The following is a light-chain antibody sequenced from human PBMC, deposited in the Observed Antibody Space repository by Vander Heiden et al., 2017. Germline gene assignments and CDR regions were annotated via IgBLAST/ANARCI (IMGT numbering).Light chain of an antibody. J-gene: IGLJ1*01. Sequence: QSVLTQPPSVSGAPGQRVAISCTGSSSNIGAGYGVHWYQQLPGTAPKLLVYGNNNRPSGVPDRFFVSKSGTSASLAITGLQPEDESDYYCQSYDSSLRGYVFGTGTKVTVL. CDR3: QSYDSSLRGYV. CDR1: SSNIGAGYG. V-gene: IGLV1-40*01. CDR2: GNN.